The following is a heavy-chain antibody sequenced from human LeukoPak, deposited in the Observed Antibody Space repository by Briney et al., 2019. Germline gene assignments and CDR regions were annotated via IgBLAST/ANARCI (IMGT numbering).Heavy chain of an antibody. D-gene: IGHD3-16*01. Sequence: SETLSLTCAVSGASISSGGYSWNWLRQPPGKALEWIGYIYHNGNTNYNLSLRSRLTMSGDMSKNQFSLQLASVTASDTAVYFCARGSYPYAPNFDYWGQGTLVTVSS. V-gene: IGHV4-30-2*01. J-gene: IGHJ4*02. CDR3: ARGSYPYAPNFDY. CDR2: IYHNGNT. CDR1: GASISSGGYS.